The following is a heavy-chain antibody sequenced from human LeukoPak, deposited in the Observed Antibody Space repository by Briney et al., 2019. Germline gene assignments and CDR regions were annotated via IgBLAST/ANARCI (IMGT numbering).Heavy chain of an antibody. CDR2: ISGSGGST. CDR3: AKSSGSYPTYNWFDP. J-gene: IGHJ5*02. D-gene: IGHD1-26*01. CDR1: GFTFGSYA. V-gene: IGHV3-23*01. Sequence: GGSLRLSCAASGFTFGSYAMSWVRQAPGKGLEWVSAISGSGGSTYYADSVKGRFTISRDNSKNTLYLQMNSLRAEDTAVYYCAKSSGSYPTYNWFDPWGQGTLVTVSS.